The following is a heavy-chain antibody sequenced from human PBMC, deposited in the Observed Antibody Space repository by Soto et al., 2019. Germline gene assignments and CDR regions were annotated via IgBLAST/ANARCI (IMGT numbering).Heavy chain of an antibody. CDR3: ARERRSGWYVDY. V-gene: IGHV1-8*01. J-gene: IGHJ4*02. D-gene: IGHD6-19*01. Sequence: QVQLVQSGAEVKKPGASVKVSCKASGYTFTSYDINWVRQATGQGLEWMGWMNPNSGNTGYAQKFQWRVTMTRNTSINTAYVELSSLRSEYTAVYYCARERRSGWYVDYWGQGTLVTGSS. CDR2: MNPNSGNT. CDR1: GYTFTSYD.